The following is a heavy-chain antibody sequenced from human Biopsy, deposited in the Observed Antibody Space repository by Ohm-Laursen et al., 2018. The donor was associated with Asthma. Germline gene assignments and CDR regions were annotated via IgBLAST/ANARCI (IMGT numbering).Heavy chain of an antibody. V-gene: IGHV1-69*01. J-gene: IGHJ6*02. CDR1: GDIFSSFG. CDR3: ARGGYNGVRRHHNGLDV. CDR2: VIPIYGTT. D-gene: IGHD5-24*01. Sequence: GSSVKVSCKAHGDIFSSFGIKWVRQAPGQGLEWMGGVIPIYGTTDNAQKFQGRVTITADESTSTAYMELTSLREEDTAVYYCARGGYNGVRRHHNGLDVWGQGTTVTVSS.